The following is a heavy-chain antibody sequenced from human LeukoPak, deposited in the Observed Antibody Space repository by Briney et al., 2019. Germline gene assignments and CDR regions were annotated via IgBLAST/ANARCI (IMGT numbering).Heavy chain of an antibody. Sequence: GGSLRLSCAASGFSVSSSYMNWVRQAPGRGLEWVAVIYSGESTNYADSVKGRFTISRDSSKNTLYLQMNSLRADDTAVYYCAMKAVPRPRLHDAFDFWGQGTVVSVSS. CDR1: GFSVSSSY. D-gene: IGHD5-24*01. CDR3: AMKAVPRPRLHDAFDF. V-gene: IGHV3-53*01. CDR2: IYSGEST. J-gene: IGHJ3*01.